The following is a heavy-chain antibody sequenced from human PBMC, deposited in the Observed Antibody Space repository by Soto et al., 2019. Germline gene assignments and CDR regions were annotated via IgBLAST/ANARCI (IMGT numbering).Heavy chain of an antibody. J-gene: IGHJ4*02. CDR1: GGTFSSYA. D-gene: IGHD3-22*01. CDR3: ARERSRYDRSGYYRPDY. Sequence: QVQLVQSGAEVKKPGSSVKVSCKASGGTFSSYAISWVRQAPGQGLEWMGGIIPIFGTANYAQKFQGRVTITADKDTTTAYMELSSLRSEDTAVYYCARERSRYDRSGYYRPDYWGQGTLVTVSS. CDR2: IIPIFGTA. V-gene: IGHV1-69*06.